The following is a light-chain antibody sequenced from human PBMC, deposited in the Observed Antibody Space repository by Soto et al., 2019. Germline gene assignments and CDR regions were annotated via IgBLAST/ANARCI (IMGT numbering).Light chain of an antibody. CDR1: QSVSVNS. CDR2: AAS. CDR3: QQYGGSPFT. Sequence: EIVLTQSPCTLSFSPLERSTLSCRASQSVSVNSLAWYQQKGGQAPRLLIYAASTRATGVPDRFSGTGSGTDFALTISRMETDDSAVYYCQQYGGSPFTFGPGTKVDIK. V-gene: IGKV3-20*01. J-gene: IGKJ3*01.